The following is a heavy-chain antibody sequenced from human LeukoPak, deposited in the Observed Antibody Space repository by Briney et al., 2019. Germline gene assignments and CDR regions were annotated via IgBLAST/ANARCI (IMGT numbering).Heavy chain of an antibody. V-gene: IGHV4-61*01. Sequence: PSETLSLTCTVSGGSVSSGSYYWSWIRQPPGKGLEWIGYIYYSGSTNYNPSLKSRVTISVDTSKNQFSLKLSSVTAADTAVYYCARHDRGYCSSTSCPYYYYGMDVWGQGTTVTVSS. CDR3: ARHDRGYCSSTSCPYYYYGMDV. CDR1: GGSVSSGSYY. CDR2: IYYSGST. J-gene: IGHJ6*02. D-gene: IGHD2-2*01.